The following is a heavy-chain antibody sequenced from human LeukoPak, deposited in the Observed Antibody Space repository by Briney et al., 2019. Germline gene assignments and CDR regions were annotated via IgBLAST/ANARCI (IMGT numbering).Heavy chain of an antibody. CDR1: GGSFSGHY. V-gene: IGHV4-34*01. CDR3: ARGLWSGYDLGY. Sequence: PSETLSLTCAVYGGSFSGHYWSWIRQPPGKGLEWIGEINHSGSTNYNPSLKSRVTISVDTSKNQFSLKLSSVTAADTAVYYCARGLWSGYDLGYWGQGTLVTVSS. CDR2: INHSGST. J-gene: IGHJ4*02. D-gene: IGHD5-12*01.